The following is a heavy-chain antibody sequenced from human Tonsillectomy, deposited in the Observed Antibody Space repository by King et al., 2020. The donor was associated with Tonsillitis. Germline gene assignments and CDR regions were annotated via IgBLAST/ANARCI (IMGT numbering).Heavy chain of an antibody. CDR1: GYNFTNYW. V-gene: IGHV5-51*03. J-gene: IGHJ4*02. Sequence: LQLVQSGAEVKKPGESLKISCKGSGYNFTNYWIAWVRQMPGKGLEWMGIIYPADSDTRFSPSFQGQVTISVDKSISTAYLQWSSLKASDTAMYYCTSRSGYLSSDYWGQGTLVTVSS. D-gene: IGHD3-16*02. CDR3: TSRSGYLSSDY. CDR2: IYPADSDT.